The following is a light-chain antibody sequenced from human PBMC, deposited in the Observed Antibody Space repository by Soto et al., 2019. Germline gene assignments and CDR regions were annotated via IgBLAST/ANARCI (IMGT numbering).Light chain of an antibody. V-gene: IGKV3-20*01. Sequence: IGVTQSPGTLSLSPEERATLSCRASQSVSRSYLAWYQQKPGQAPRLLIYGASSRATGIPDRFSGSGSGTDFTLTISRLEPEDFAVYYCLQYGSSHTFCGRAKVDI. CDR2: GAS. CDR1: QSVSRSY. CDR3: LQYGSSHT. J-gene: IGKJ4*01.